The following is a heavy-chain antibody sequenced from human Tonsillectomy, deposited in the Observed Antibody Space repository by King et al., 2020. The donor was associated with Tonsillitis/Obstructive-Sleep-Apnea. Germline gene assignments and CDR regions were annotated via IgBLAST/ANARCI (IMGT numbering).Heavy chain of an antibody. Sequence: QLVQSGAEVKKPGESLRISCKGSGYSFTSYWISWVRQMPGKGLEWMGRMDPSDSYTNYSPSFQGHVTISADKSISTAYLQWSSLKASDTAMYYCARHNYDFWSGYENDYWGQGTLVTVSS. J-gene: IGHJ4*02. V-gene: IGHV5-10-1*01. CDR2: MDPSDSYT. CDR3: ARHNYDFWSGYENDY. CDR1: GYSFTSYW. D-gene: IGHD3-3*01.